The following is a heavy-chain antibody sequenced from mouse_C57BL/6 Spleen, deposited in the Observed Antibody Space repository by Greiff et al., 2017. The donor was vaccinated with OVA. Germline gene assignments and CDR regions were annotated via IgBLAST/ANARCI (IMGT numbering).Heavy chain of an antibody. J-gene: IGHJ2*01. CDR3: ARIDGPFDY. CDR2: INPGSGGT. V-gene: IGHV1-54*01. D-gene: IGHD2-3*01. CDR1: GYAFTNYL. Sequence: QVQLQQSGAELVRPGTSVKVSCKASGYAFTNYLLEWVKQRPGQGLEWIGVINPGSGGTNYNEKFKGKATLTADKSSSTAYMQLSSLTSEDSAVYFCARIDGPFDYWGQGTTLTVSS.